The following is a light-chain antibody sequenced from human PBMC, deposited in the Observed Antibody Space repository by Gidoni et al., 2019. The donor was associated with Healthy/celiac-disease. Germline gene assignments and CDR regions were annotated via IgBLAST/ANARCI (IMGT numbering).Light chain of an antibody. V-gene: IGLV2-14*03. CDR3: SSYTSSSTVV. J-gene: IGLJ2*01. CDR2: DVS. Sequence: QSALPQPASLSGSPGQSITISCTGTSSDVGGYNYVPWYQQHPGKAPKLMIYDVSNRPSGVSNRFSGSKSGNTASLTISGLQAEDEADYYCSSYTSSSTVVFGGGTKLTVL. CDR1: SSDVGGYNY.